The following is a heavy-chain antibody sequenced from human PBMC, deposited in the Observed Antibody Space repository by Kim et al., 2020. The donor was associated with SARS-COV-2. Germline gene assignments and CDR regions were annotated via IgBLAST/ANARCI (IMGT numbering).Heavy chain of an antibody. V-gene: IGHV4-59*13. CDR1: GGSISSYY. D-gene: IGHD2-2*01. CDR2: IYYSGST. J-gene: IGHJ5*02. Sequence: ETLSLTCTVSGGSISSYYWSWIRQPPGKGLEWIGYIYYSGSTNYNPSLKSRVTISVDTSKNQFSLKLSSVTAADTAVYYCARVVYCSSTSCSANWFDP. CDR3: ARVVYCSSTSCSANWFDP.